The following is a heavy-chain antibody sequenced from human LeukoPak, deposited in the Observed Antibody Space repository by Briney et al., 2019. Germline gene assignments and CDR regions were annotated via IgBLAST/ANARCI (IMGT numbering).Heavy chain of an antibody. CDR1: GFTFSSYS. J-gene: IGHJ4*02. V-gene: IGHV3-23*01. Sequence: GGSLRLSCAASGFTFSSYSMNWVRQAPGKGLEWVSAISGSGGSTFYADSVKGRFTISRDNSKNTLYLQMNSLRAEDTAVYYCAKNTPLASRVVVIFFDYWGQGTLVTVSS. CDR2: ISGSGGST. D-gene: IGHD3-22*01. CDR3: AKNTPLASRVVVIFFDY.